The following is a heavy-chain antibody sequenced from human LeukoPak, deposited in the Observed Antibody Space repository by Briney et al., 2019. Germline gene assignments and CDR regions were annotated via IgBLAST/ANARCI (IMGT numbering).Heavy chain of an antibody. V-gene: IGHV3-48*03. CDR1: GFTFSSYE. Sequence: GGSLRLSCAASGFTFSSYEMNWVRQAPGKGLEWVSYISSSGSTIYYEDSVKGRFTISRDNAKNSLYLQMNSLRAEDTAVYYCARDPDELLHYFDYWGQGTLVTVSS. CDR3: ARDPDELLHYFDY. CDR2: ISSSGSTI. J-gene: IGHJ4*02. D-gene: IGHD2-15*01.